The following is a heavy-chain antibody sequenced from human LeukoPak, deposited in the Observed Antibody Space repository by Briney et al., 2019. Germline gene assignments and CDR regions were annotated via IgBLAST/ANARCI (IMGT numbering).Heavy chain of an antibody. J-gene: IGHJ6*03. D-gene: IGHD4-23*01. CDR2: IYTSGST. CDR3: ARDGVLWWYPQIVNYYYYMDV. Sequence: SETLSLTCTVSGGSISSGSYYWSWIRQPAGKGLEWIGRIYTSGSTNYNPSLKSRVTISVDTSKNQFSLKLSSVTAADTAVYYCARDGVLWWYPQIVNYYYYMDVWGKGTTVTVSS. CDR1: GGSISSGSYY. V-gene: IGHV4-61*02.